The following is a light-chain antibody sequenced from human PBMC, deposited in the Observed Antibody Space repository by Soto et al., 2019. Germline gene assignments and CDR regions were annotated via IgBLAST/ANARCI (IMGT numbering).Light chain of an antibody. V-gene: IGKV3-20*01. CDR1: QSVSGSY. Sequence: EIVLTQSPATLSLSPGERATLSCRASQSVSGSYLAWYQQRPGQAPRLLISGASSRAAGVPDRFSGGGSGTDFTLTISRLEPEDFALYYCQQYGGSPITFGQGTKVDI. J-gene: IGKJ1*01. CDR2: GAS. CDR3: QQYGGSPIT.